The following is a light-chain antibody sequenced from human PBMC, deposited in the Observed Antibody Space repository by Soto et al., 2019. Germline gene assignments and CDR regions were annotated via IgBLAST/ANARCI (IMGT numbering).Light chain of an antibody. CDR1: HSVTSN. CDR3: QQYNDWPRT. CDR2: DTS. Sequence: EIVLTQSPGTLSFSPWERSTLSFMASHSVTSNYLAWYQQKPGQAPGLLIYDTSTRATGSPDRFSASGSATEFTLTISSLQSEDFAVYYCQQYNDWPRTFGQGTKVDIK. J-gene: IGKJ1*01. V-gene: IGKV3-15*01.